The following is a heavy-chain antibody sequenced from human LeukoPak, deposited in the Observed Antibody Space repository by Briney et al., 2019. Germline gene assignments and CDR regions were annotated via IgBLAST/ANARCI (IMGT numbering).Heavy chain of an antibody. CDR2: IGGSGCCT. V-gene: IGHV3-23*01. CDR1: GFTFSSYA. D-gene: IGHD6-19*01. Sequence: PGGSLRLSCAASGFTFSSYAMSWVRHAPGKGLELVSAIGGSGCCTYSADSVKGRFTISRDNSKNTLYLQMNSLRAGDTAVYYCARESPDVYSSAWYFDLWGRGTLVTVSS. J-gene: IGHJ2*01. CDR3: ARESPDVYSSAWYFDL.